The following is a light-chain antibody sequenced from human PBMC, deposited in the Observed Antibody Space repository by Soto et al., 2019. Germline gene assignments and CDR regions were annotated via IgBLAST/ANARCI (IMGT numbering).Light chain of an antibody. CDR1: SGDIGGYDY. Sequence: QSALTQPPSASGSPGQSVTISCTGTSGDIGGYDYVSWYQQHPGKAPKLMIYDVTTRPLGVPDRFSGSKSGNTASLTVSGLQAEDEADYYCSSYASSNNPYVFGTGTKLTVL. J-gene: IGLJ1*01. CDR2: DVT. CDR3: SSYASSNNPYV. V-gene: IGLV2-8*01.